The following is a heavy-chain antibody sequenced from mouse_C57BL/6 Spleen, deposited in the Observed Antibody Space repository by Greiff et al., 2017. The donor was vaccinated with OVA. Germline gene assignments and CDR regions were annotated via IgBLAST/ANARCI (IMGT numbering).Heavy chain of an antibody. D-gene: IGHD4-1*01. CDR2: ISYSGST. CDR1: GYSITSGYD. V-gene: IGHV3-1*01. Sequence: VQLKESGPGMVKPSQSLSLTCTVTGYSITSGYDWHWIRHFPGNKLEWMGYISYSGSTNYNPSLKSRISITHDTSKNHFFLKLNSVTTEDTATYYCARGNWDARGNFDVWGTGTTVTVSS. CDR3: ARGNWDARGNFDV. J-gene: IGHJ1*03.